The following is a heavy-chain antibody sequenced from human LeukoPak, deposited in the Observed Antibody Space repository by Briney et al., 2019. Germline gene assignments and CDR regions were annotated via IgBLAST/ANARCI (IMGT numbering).Heavy chain of an antibody. V-gene: IGHV1-8*01. J-gene: IGHJ4*02. Sequence: ASVKVSCKASGYTFTSYDINWVRQATGHGLESMGWMNPNSGNTGYAQKFQGRVTMTRNTSISTAYMELSSLRSEDTAVYYCARTYYDSSGYYLGLGYWGQGTLVTVSS. CDR1: GYTFTSYD. CDR2: MNPNSGNT. CDR3: ARTYYDSSGYYLGLGY. D-gene: IGHD3-22*01.